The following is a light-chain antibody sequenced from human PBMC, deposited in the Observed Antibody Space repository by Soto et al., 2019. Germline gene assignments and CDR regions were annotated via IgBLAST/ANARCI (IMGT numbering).Light chain of an antibody. CDR3: QQYNSYPWT. CDR1: QSISSW. V-gene: IGKV1-5*03. J-gene: IGKJ1*01. CDR2: KAS. Sequence: DIQMTQSPSTLSASVGDRVTITCRASQSISSWLAWYQQKPGKAPKLLIYKASSLESGVPSRFRGSRYGTEFTLTISSLQPDDFATYYCQQYNSYPWTFGQGPKVEI.